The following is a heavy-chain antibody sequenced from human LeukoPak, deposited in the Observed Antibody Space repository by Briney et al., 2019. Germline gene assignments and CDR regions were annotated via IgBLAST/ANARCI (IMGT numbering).Heavy chain of an antibody. Sequence: GGSLRLSCAASGFTFSSYGMHWVRQAPGKGLEWVAVISYDGSNKYYADSVKGRFTISRDNSKNTLYLQMNSLRAEDTAVYYCAKDLAPFYDILTGEWGQGTLVTVSS. CDR3: AKDLAPFYDILTGE. D-gene: IGHD3-9*01. CDR2: ISYDGSNK. J-gene: IGHJ4*02. V-gene: IGHV3-30*18. CDR1: GFTFSSYG.